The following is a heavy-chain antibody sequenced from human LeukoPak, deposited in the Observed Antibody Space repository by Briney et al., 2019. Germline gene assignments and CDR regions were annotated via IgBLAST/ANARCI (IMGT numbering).Heavy chain of an antibody. V-gene: IGHV3-7*01. CDR3: ARGVWAFDI. D-gene: IGHD6-6*01. J-gene: IGHJ3*02. CDR1: GFTFERSW. CDR2: INQDGSEE. Sequence: GGSLRLSCAASGFTFERSWMTWVRQAPGKGLEWVANINQDGSEEDCVDSVKGRFTISRDNAKNSLYLQMNTLRAEDTAVYYCARGVWAFDIWGQGTMVTVS.